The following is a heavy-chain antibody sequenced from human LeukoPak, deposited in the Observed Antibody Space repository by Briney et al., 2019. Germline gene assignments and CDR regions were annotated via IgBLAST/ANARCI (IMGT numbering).Heavy chain of an antibody. CDR1: GYPFTGYY. V-gene: IGHV1-2*02. Sequence: ASVKVSCKASGYPFTGYYLHWVRQAPGQGLEWMGWINPDSGGANYAQNFQGRVTMTRDTSISAAYMELSRLRSDDTAVYYCARSPGVANWLDPWGQGTLVTVSS. CDR3: ARSPGVANWLDP. CDR2: INPDSGGA. D-gene: IGHD3-3*01. J-gene: IGHJ5*02.